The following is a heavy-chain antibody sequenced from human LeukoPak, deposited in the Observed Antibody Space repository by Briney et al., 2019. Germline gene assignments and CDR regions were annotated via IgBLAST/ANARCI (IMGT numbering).Heavy chain of an antibody. Sequence: GGSLRLSCAASGFTFSDYYMSWIRQAPGKGLEWVSYISSSGSTIYYADSVKGRFTISRDNAKNSLYLQMNSLRAEDTAVYYCARRIAARPPWYFDLWGRGTLVNVSS. J-gene: IGHJ2*01. D-gene: IGHD6-6*01. CDR1: GFTFSDYY. V-gene: IGHV3-11*01. CDR3: ARRIAARPPWYFDL. CDR2: ISSSGSTI.